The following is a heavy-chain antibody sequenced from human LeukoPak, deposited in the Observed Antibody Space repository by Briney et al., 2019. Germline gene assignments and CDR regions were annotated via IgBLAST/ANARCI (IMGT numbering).Heavy chain of an antibody. J-gene: IGHJ4*02. CDR2: IINSGTYT. V-gene: IGHV3-21*06. Sequence: GGSLRLSCAASGFTFSSYWMHWVRQAPGKGLEWVSSIINSGTYTCYADSVKGRFTISRDNAKNSLYMQMNSLRAEDTAVYYCTREGYGDHGELDYWGQGTLVTVSS. CDR1: GFTFSSYW. D-gene: IGHD4-17*01. CDR3: TREGYGDHGELDY.